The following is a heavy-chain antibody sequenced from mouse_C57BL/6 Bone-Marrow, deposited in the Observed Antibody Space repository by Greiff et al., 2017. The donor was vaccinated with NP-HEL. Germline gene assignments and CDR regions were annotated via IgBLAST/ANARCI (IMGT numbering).Heavy chain of an antibody. CDR1: GYSFTDYN. J-gene: IGHJ1*03. V-gene: IGHV1-39*01. D-gene: IGHD1-1*01. CDR2: INPNYGTT. CDR3: ARDLYYGSSYWYFDV. Sequence: EVQRVESGPELVKPGASVKISCKASGYSFTDYNMNWVKQSNGKSLEWIGVINPNYGTTSYNQKFKGKATLTVDQSSNTAYMQLNSLTSEDSAVYYCARDLYYGSSYWYFDVWGTGTTVTVSS.